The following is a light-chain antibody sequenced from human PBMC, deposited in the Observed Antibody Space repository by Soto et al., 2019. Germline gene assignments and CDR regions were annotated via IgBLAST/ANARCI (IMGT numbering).Light chain of an antibody. CDR3: NSYASGNTRV. J-gene: IGLJ1*01. Sequence: QSVLTQPASVSGSPGQSITISCTGTSSDIGDYDYVSWYQQHPGKAPKLFISEVSNRPSGVSNRFSGSKSGNTASLTISGLQAEDEADYYCNSYASGNTRVFGTGTKVTVL. CDR1: SSDIGDYDY. V-gene: IGLV2-14*01. CDR2: EVS.